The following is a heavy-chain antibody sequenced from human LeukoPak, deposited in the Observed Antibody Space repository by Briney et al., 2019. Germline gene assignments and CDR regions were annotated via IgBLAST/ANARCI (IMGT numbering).Heavy chain of an antibody. J-gene: IGHJ4*02. CDR2: ISGSGAST. CDR3: ARNRGVAAAGRGYYFDY. V-gene: IGHV3-23*01. D-gene: IGHD6-13*01. CDR1: GFTFSSCA. Sequence: GGSLRLSCAASGFTFSSCAMSWVRQAPGKGLEWVSLISGSGASTYYADSVKGRFSISRDNSKNTLYLQINSLRADDTAVYYCARNRGVAAAGRGYYFDYWGQGTLVTVSS.